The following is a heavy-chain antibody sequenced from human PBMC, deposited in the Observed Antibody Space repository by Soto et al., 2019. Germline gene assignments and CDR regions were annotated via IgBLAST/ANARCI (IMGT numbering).Heavy chain of an antibody. CDR3: ARMITPWMGNFDY. J-gene: IGHJ4*02. Sequence: QVQLQESGPGLVKPSQILSLTCTVSGGSISSGDYYWSWIRQPPGKGLEWIGYIYYSGSTYYNPSLKSRVTISVDTSKNQFSLKLSSVTAADTAVYYCARMITPWMGNFDYWGQGTLVTVSS. CDR2: IYYSGST. V-gene: IGHV4-30-4*01. CDR1: GGSISSGDYY. D-gene: IGHD3-16*01.